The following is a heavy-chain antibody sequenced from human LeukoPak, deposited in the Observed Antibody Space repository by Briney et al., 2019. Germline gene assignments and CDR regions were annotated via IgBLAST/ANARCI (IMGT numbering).Heavy chain of an antibody. CDR1: GYTFTGYY. D-gene: IGHD6-6*01. CDR3: ARGRIAARPLFANWFDP. J-gene: IGHJ5*02. V-gene: IGHV1-2*02. Sequence: ASVKVSCKASGYTFTGYYMHWVRQAPGQGLEWMGWINPNSGGTNYAQKFQGRVTMTRGTSISTAYMELSRLRSDDTAVYYCARGRIAARPLFANWFDPWGQGTLVTVSS. CDR2: INPNSGGT.